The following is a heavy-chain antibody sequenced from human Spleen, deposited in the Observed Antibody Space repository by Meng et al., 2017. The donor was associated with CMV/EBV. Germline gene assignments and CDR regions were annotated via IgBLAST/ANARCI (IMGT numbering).Heavy chain of an antibody. J-gene: IGHJ4*02. D-gene: IGHD6-19*01. CDR2: IIPIFGTA. CDR3: ARGLGIAVAEGLDY. CDR1: GGTFSSYA. Sequence: SVKVSCKASGGTFSSYAISWVRQAPGQGLEWMGGIIPIFGTANYAQKFQGRVTITTDESTSTAYMELSSLRSEDTAVYYCARGLGIAVAEGLDYWGQGTLVTVSS. V-gene: IGHV1-69*05.